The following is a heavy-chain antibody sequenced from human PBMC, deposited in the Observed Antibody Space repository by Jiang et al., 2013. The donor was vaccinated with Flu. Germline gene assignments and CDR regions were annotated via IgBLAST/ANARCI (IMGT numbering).Heavy chain of an antibody. CDR3: ARYCSSTSCYTLAGPPGDYGMDV. Sequence: FTSYAMHWVRQAPGQRLEWMGWINAGNGNTKYSQKFQGRVTITRDTSASTAYMELSSLRSEDTAVYYCARYCSSTSCYTLAGPPGDYGMDVWGQGTTVTVSS. CDR2: INAGNGNT. J-gene: IGHJ6*02. D-gene: IGHD2-2*02. V-gene: IGHV1-3*01. CDR1: FTSYA.